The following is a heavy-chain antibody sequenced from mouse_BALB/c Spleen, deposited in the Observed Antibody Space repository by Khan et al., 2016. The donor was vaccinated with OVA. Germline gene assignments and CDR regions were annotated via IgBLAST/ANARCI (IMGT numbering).Heavy chain of an antibody. J-gene: IGHJ3*01. CDR3: ARAFYYGACFAY. D-gene: IGHD1-1*01. Sequence: QVQLKQSGPGLVAPSQTLSLTCTVSGFSLTSYGVHWVRQPPGKGLEWLGVIWAGGSTNHNSPPMSRLSISKDNSKSQVFLKMNSLQSDDTAMYYCARAFYYGACFAYWGQGTLVTVSA. CDR2: IWAGGST. CDR1: GFSLTSYG. V-gene: IGHV2-9*02.